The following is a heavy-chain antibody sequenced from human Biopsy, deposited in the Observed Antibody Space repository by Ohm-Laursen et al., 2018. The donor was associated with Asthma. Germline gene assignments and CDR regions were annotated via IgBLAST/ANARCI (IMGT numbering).Heavy chain of an antibody. CDR1: GFTFSNYP. CDR3: AKDRFDNSVTSKYYYYGIDV. Sequence: GSLRLSCTASGFTFSNYPMTWVRQAPGKGLEWVSSITGSGGITYYADSLKGRFTISRDNVRNRLHLQMSSLRPDDSAAYHCAKDRFDNSVTSKYYYYGIDVWGQGTTVTVSS. V-gene: IGHV3-23*01. J-gene: IGHJ6*02. CDR2: ITGSGGIT. D-gene: IGHD3-16*01.